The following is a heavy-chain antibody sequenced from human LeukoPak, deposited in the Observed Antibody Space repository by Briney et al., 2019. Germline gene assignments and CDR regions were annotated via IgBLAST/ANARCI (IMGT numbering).Heavy chain of an antibody. J-gene: IGHJ3*02. D-gene: IGHD3-3*01. Sequence: GGSLRLSCAASGFTFSSCGMHWVRQAPGKGLEWVAFIRCDGSNKYYADSVKGRFTISRDNSKNTLYLQMNSLRAEDTAVYYCAKVGNTGVLRFLESPSGAFDIWGQGTMVTVSS. CDR1: GFTFSSCG. V-gene: IGHV3-30*02. CDR3: AKVGNTGVLRFLESPSGAFDI. CDR2: IRCDGSNK.